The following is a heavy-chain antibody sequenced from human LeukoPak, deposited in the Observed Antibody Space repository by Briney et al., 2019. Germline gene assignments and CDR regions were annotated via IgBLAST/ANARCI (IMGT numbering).Heavy chain of an antibody. D-gene: IGHD1-26*01. V-gene: IGHV3-72*01. J-gene: IGHJ4*02. CDR2: IRNKINSYTT. CDR3: ARGGPLVGATSVFDY. CDR1: GFTFSDHY. Sequence: PGGSLRLSCAASGFTFSDHYMDWVRRAPGKGLEWVGRIRNKINSYTTEYAASVKGRFTISRDDSKNSLYLQMNSLKTEDTAVYYCARGGPLVGATSVFDYWGQGTLVTVSS.